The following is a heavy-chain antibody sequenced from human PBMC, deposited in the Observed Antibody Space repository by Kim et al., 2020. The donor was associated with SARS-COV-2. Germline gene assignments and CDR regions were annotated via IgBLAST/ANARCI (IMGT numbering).Heavy chain of an antibody. CDR1: GGSISSSSYY. J-gene: IGHJ5*02. CDR2: IYYSGST. Sequence: SETLSLTCTVSGGSISSSSYYWGWIRQPPGKGLEWIVSIYYSGSTYYNPSLKSRVTISVDTSKNQFSLKLSSVTAADTAVYYCARLGIQLWLLRFDPWG. V-gene: IGHV4-39*01. CDR3: ARLGIQLWLLRFDP. D-gene: IGHD5-18*01.